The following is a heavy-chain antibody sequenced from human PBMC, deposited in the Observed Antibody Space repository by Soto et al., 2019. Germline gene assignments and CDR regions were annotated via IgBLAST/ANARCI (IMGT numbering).Heavy chain of an antibody. J-gene: IGHJ6*03. D-gene: IGHD5-18*01. CDR1: GGSISSYY. CDR2: IYYSGST. Sequence: SETLSLACTVSGGSISSYYWSWIRQPPGKGLEWIGYIYYSGSTNYNPSLKSRVTISVDTSKNQFSLKLSSVTAADTAVYYCARSDTAMGNYHYYMAVWGKGTTVTVSS. V-gene: IGHV4-59*08. CDR3: ARSDTAMGNYHYYMAV.